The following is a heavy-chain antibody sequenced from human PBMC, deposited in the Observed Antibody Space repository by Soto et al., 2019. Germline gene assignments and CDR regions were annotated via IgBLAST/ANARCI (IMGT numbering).Heavy chain of an antibody. Sequence: ASVKVSCKASGYTFTSYGISWVRQAPGQGLEWMGWISAYNGNTNYAQKLQGRVTMTTDTSTSTAYMELRSLRSDDTAVYYCARGYCSRTPGYSEAYYYSGLDVWGQGTTVT. CDR3: ARGYCSRTPGYSEAYYYSGLDV. D-gene: IGHD2-2*01. CDR1: GYTFTSYG. J-gene: IGHJ6*02. V-gene: IGHV1-18*01. CDR2: ISAYNGNT.